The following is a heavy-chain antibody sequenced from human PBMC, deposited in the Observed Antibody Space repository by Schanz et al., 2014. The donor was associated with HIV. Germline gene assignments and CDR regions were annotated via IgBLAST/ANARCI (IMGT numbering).Heavy chain of an antibody. CDR1: GFTFSSFG. D-gene: IGHD3-22*01. CDR3: AKDPSDREKAFDY. V-gene: IGHV3-30*18. J-gene: IGHJ4*03. Sequence: QVQLVESGGGVVQPGRSLRLSCAASGFTFSSFGMHWVRQAPGKGLEWVAVTWYDGSNKYYADSVKGRFTISRDNSKNTLFLQMNSLRAEDTAVFYCAKDPSDREKAFDYWGQGTTVTVSS. CDR2: TWYDGSNK.